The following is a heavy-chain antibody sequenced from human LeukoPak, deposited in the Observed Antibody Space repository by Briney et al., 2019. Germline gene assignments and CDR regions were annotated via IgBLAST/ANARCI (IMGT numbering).Heavy chain of an antibody. CDR2: VRNKPNGYTT. CDR1: GFSISDHY. D-gene: IGHD4-17*01. V-gene: IGHV3-72*01. CDR3: TRVRHGDYFDY. Sequence: PGGSLRLSCAASGFSISDHYMDWVRQAPGKGLEWVGRVRNKPNGYTTDYATSVKGRFTISRDDSKNSLYLKMNSLTSEDTAVYYCTRVRHGDYFDYWGQGTLVSVSS. J-gene: IGHJ4*02.